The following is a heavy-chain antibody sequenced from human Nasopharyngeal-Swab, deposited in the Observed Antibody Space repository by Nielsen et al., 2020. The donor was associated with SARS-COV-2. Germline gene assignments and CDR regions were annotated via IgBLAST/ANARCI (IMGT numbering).Heavy chain of an antibody. Sequence: GGSLRLSCAASGFIFSSYAMHWVRQAPGKGLEWVAVISYDESNKYYADSVKGRFTISRDNSKNTLYLQMNSLRAEDTAVYYCARAGGGYSYADYWGQGTLVTVPS. CDR2: ISYDESNK. CDR1: GFIFSSYA. V-gene: IGHV3-30-3*01. CDR3: ARAGGGYSYADY. J-gene: IGHJ4*02. D-gene: IGHD5-18*01.